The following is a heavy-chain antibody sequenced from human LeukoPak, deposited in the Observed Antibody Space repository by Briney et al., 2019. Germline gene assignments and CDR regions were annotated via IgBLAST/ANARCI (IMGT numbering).Heavy chain of an antibody. CDR1: GYTFTGYY. D-gene: IGHD6-13*01. CDR2: SNPNSGGT. V-gene: IGHV1-2*06. Sequence: ASVKVSCKASGYTFTGYYMLWVRQAPGQGLEWMGRSNPNSGGTNYAQKFQGRVTMTRDTSISTAYMELSRLRSDDTAVYYCARVVGPRIAAAGNWFDPWGQGTLVTVSS. J-gene: IGHJ5*02. CDR3: ARVVGPRIAAAGNWFDP.